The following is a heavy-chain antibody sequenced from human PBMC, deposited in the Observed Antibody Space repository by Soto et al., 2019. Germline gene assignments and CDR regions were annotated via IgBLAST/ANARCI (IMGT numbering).Heavy chain of an antibody. CDR1: GFTFISYS. Sequence: PGGSLRLSCAASGFTFISYSMNWVRQAPGKGLEWVSSISGSSSYIYYADSVKGRFTISRDNAKNSLYLQMNSLRAEDTAVYYCARDKERFYGMDVWGQGTTVTVSS. V-gene: IGHV3-21*01. CDR3: ARDKERFYGMDV. CDR2: ISGSSSYI. D-gene: IGHD3-3*01. J-gene: IGHJ6*02.